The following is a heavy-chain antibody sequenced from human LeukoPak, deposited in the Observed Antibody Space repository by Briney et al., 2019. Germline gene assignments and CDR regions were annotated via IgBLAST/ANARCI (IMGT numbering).Heavy chain of an antibody. CDR2: IYYSGST. CDR1: GGSISSGGYY. Sequence: PSQTLSLTCTVSGGSISSGGYYWRWIRQHPGKGLEWIGYIYYSGSTYYNPSLKSRVTISVDTSKNQFSLKLSSVTAADTAVYYCARDSGNYYNSSGLVFDYWGQGTLVTVSS. V-gene: IGHV4-31*03. D-gene: IGHD3-22*01. J-gene: IGHJ4*02. CDR3: ARDSGNYYNSSGLVFDY.